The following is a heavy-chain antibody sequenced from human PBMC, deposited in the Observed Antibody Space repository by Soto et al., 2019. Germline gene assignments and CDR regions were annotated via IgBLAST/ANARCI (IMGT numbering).Heavy chain of an antibody. D-gene: IGHD1-26*01. CDR2: IKQDGSEK. CDR3: ARATGSQQFDC. CDR1: GFTFSSSW. V-gene: IGHV3-7*04. Sequence: PGGSLRLSCGASGFTFSSSWMNWVRQAPGKGLEWVANIKQDGSEKNYVDSVKGRFTISRDNAKNSLYLQMNSLRAEDTAVYYCARATGSQQFDCWGQGALVTVAS. J-gene: IGHJ4*02.